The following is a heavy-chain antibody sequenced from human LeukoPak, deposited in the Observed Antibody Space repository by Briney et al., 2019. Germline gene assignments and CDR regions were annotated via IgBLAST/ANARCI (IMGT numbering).Heavy chain of an antibody. CDR2: ISWNSGSI. CDR3: AKDIVVVPAAIGYSFDY. D-gene: IGHD2-2*01. V-gene: IGHV3-9*03. J-gene: IGHJ4*02. CDR1: GFTFDDYA. Sequence: PGGSLRLSCAASGFTFDDYAMHWVRQAPGKGLEWVSGISWNSGSIGYADSVKGRFTISRGNAKNSLYLQMNSLRAEDMALYYCAKDIVVVPAAIGYSFDYWGQGTLVTVSS.